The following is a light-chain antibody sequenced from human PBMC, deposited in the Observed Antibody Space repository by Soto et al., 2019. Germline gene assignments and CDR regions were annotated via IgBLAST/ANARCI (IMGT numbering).Light chain of an antibody. J-gene: IGKJ1*01. CDR3: QEYIQWPPGM. V-gene: IGKV3-15*01. CDR1: QFVSSR. Sequence: DIVVTQSPATLSASPGERVTLSCRASQFVSSRLAWYQRRPGQVPRLLIYDTSTRAPGISARFSGSGSGTEFTLTISSLQSDDFAVYYCQEYIQWPPGMFGPGTTVDIK. CDR2: DTS.